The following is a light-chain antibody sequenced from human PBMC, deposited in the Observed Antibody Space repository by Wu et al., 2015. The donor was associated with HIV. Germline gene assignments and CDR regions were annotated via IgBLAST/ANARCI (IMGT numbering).Light chain of an antibody. Sequence: DIQMTQSPSSLSASVGDRVTITCRASQSISTFLNWYQQKPGKAPKLLIYLASTLRNGVPSRFSGSGSGTEFTLTITSLQPEDFATYYCQQGYLTPRTFGQRDQGG. CDR2: LAS. CDR1: QSISTF. CDR3: QQGYLTPRT. V-gene: IGKV1-39*01. J-gene: IGKJ1*01.